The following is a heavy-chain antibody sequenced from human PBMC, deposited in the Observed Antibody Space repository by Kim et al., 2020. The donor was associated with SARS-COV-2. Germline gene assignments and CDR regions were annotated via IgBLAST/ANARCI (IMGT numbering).Heavy chain of an antibody. CDR3: ARHPSGWRLDY. J-gene: IGHJ4*02. Sequence: NYAQKFQGRVTMTRDTSSSTAYMELSRLRSDDTAVYYCARHPSGWRLDYWGQGTLVTVSS. D-gene: IGHD6-19*01. V-gene: IGHV1-2*02.